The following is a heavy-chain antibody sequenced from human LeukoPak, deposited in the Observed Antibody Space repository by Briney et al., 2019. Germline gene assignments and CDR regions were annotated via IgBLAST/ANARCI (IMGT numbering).Heavy chain of an antibody. Sequence: ASVKVSCKASGYIFTSYYMYWVRQAPGQGLEWMGWINPNSGGTNYAQKFQGRVTMTRDTSISTAYMELSRLRSDDTAVYYCARGVNWNLGYFDYWGQGTLVTVSS. V-gene: IGHV1-2*02. CDR3: ARGVNWNLGYFDY. CDR1: GYIFTSYY. J-gene: IGHJ4*02. D-gene: IGHD1-7*01. CDR2: INPNSGGT.